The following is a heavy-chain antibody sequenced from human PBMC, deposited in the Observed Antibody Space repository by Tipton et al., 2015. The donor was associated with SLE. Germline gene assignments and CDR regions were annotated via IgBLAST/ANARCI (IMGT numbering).Heavy chain of an antibody. CDR3: AREVDFWSGYFDY. V-gene: IGHV4-39*07. Sequence: TLSLTCTVSGGSVSSSSYYWAWIRQPPGKGLEWIGGIYYTGSTYYNPSLTSRVTISIDASKNQFSLKLNSVTAPDTAVYYCAREVDFWSGYFDYWGQGALVTVSS. D-gene: IGHD3-3*01. J-gene: IGHJ4*02. CDR2: IYYTGST. CDR1: GGSVSSSSYY.